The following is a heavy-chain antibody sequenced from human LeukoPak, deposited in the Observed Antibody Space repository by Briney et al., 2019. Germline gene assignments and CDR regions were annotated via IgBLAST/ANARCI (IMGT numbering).Heavy chain of an antibody. Sequence: GGSLRLSCAASGFTFSSYGMHWVHQAPGKGLEWVAFIRYDGSNKYYADSVKGRFTISRDNSKNTLYLQMNSLRAEDTAVYYCAKDLDGSSYAFDIWGQGTMVTVSS. J-gene: IGHJ3*02. CDR2: IRYDGSNK. CDR1: GFTFSSYG. D-gene: IGHD6-6*01. CDR3: AKDLDGSSYAFDI. V-gene: IGHV3-30*02.